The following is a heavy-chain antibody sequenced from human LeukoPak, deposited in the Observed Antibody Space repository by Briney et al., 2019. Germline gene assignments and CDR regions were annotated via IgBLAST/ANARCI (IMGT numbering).Heavy chain of an antibody. CDR2: SSNSGATK. D-gene: IGHD6-25*01. CDR3: ARGDGGFYWYFGL. V-gene: IGHV3-48*03. CDR1: GFSFSSYE. J-gene: IGHJ2*01. Sequence: GGSLRLSCEASGFSFSSYEVNWVRQAPGKGLEWVSYSSNSGATKFFAGSVKGRFTISRDNAKKSLSLQMNSLRAEDTAVYYCARGDGGFYWYFGLWGRGTLVTVSS.